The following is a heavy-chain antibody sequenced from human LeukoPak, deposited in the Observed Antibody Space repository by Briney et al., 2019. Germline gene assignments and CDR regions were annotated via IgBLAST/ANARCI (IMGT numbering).Heavy chain of an antibody. D-gene: IGHD5-18*01. CDR1: GGSISSHY. J-gene: IGHJ4*02. V-gene: IGHV4-59*11. CDR2: IYYSGST. CDR3: ARVDTAMVNYFDY. Sequence: SETLSLTCTVSGGSISSHYWSWIRQPPGKGLEWVGYIYYSGSTNYNPSLKSRVTISVDPSKNQFSLKLSSVTAADTAVYYCARVDTAMVNYFDYWGQGTLVTVSS.